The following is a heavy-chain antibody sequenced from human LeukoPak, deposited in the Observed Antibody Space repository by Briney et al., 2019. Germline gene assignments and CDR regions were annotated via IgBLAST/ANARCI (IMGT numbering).Heavy chain of an antibody. V-gene: IGHV3-21*01. D-gene: IGHD3-10*01. J-gene: IGHJ4*02. CDR3: ARAESITMVRGTLRSFDY. CDR2: ISSSSSYI. CDR1: GFTFSSYA. Sequence: PGGSLRLSCAASGFTFSSYAMSWVRQAPGKGLEWVSSISSSSSYIYYADSVKGRFTISRDNAKNSLYLQMNSLRAEDTAVYYCARAESITMVRGTLRSFDYWGQGTLVTVSS.